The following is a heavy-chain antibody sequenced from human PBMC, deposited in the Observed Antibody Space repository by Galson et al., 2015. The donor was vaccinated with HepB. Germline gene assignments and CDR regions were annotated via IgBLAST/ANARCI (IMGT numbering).Heavy chain of an antibody. CDR3: ARDPTYYYDSSGYLDY. J-gene: IGHJ4*02. Sequence: SVKVSCKASGYTFTSYYMHWVRQAPGQGLEWMGIINPSGGSTSYAQKFQGRVTMTRDTSTSTVYMELSSLRSEDTAVYYCARDPTYYYDSSGYLDYWGQGTLVTVSS. D-gene: IGHD3-22*01. CDR2: INPSGGST. V-gene: IGHV1-46*01. CDR1: GYTFTSYY.